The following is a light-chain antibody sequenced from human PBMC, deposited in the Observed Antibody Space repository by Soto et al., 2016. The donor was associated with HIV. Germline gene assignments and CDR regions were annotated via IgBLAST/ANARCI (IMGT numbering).Light chain of an antibody. J-gene: IGKJ1*01. CDR1: QSLLHSDGKTY. V-gene: IGKV2D-29*02. CDR3: MQTLDLPPT. Sequence: DIVMTQTPLSLSVTPGQPASISCKSSQSLLHSDGKTYFYWYLQKPGQSPQLLIYEVYNRFSGVPDRFSGSGSGTDFTLKISRVGLRMVGVYYCMQTLDLPPTFGQGTKVEIK. CDR2: EVY.